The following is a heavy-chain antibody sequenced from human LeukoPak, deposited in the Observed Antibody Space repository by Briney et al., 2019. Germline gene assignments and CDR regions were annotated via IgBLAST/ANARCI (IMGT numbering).Heavy chain of an antibody. J-gene: IGHJ4*02. V-gene: IGHV1-24*01. D-gene: IGHD5-24*01. CDR2: FDPEDGET. CDR1: GYTLTELS. CDR3: ARGSILVEMATITLGY. Sequence: GASVKVSCKVSGYTLTELSMHWVRQAPGKGLEWMGGFDPEDGETIYAQKFQGRVTMTEDTSTDTAYMELSSMRSEDTAVYYCARGSILVEMATITLGYWGQGTLVTVSS.